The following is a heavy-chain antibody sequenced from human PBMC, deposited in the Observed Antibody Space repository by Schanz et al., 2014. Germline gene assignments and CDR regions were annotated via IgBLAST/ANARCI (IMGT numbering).Heavy chain of an antibody. V-gene: IGHV3-33*06. CDR2: IWFDGSNK. CDR3: AKDYRTGAIDY. D-gene: IGHD7-27*01. J-gene: IGHJ4*02. CDR1: GFTFSRSG. Sequence: QVQLVESGGGVVQPGRSLRLSCAASGFTFSRSGMHWVRQAPGKGLEWVAIIWFDGSNKYYADSVKGRFTISRDNSKNTLFLQMNSLRAEATAVYYCAKDYRTGAIDYWGQGTLVTVSS.